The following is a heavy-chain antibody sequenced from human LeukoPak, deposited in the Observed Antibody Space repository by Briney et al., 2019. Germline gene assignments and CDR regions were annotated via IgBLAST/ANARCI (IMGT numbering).Heavy chain of an antibody. J-gene: IGHJ4*02. CDR3: ASRPVEINQQPLGPIFDY. CDR2: INHSGST. CDR1: GVSISRDIKW. Sequence: SETLSLTCTVSGVSISRDIKWWTWVRQPPGKGLEWIGEINHSGSTNYNPSLKSRVTISVDTSKNQFSLKLSSVTAADTAVYYCASRPVEINQQPLGPIFDYWGQGTLVTVSS. V-gene: IGHV4-4*02. D-gene: IGHD6-13*01.